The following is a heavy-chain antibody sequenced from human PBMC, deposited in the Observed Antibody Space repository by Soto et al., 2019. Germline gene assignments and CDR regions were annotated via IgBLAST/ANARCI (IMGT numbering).Heavy chain of an antibody. CDR2: ISYDGSNK. J-gene: IGHJ6*02. D-gene: IGHD6-13*01. Sequence: GGSLRLSCAASGLTFSSYGMHWVRQAPGKGLEWVAVISYDGSNKYYADSVKGRFTISRDNSKNTLYLQMNSLRAEDTAVYYCAKDPRIAAAGHYYYYGMDVWGQGTTVTVSS. CDR3: AKDPRIAAAGHYYYYGMDV. V-gene: IGHV3-30*18. CDR1: GLTFSSYG.